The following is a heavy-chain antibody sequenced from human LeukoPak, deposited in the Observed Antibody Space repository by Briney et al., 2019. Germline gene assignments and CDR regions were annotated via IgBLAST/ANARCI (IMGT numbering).Heavy chain of an antibody. V-gene: IGHV1-2*02. J-gene: IGHJ5*02. D-gene: IGHD5-18*01. CDR3: AREDTAMGYNWFDP. CDR1: GYTFTGYY. CDR2: INPNSGGT. Sequence: GASVEVSCKASGYTFTGYYMHWVRQAPGQGLEWMGWINPNSGGTNYAQKFQGRVTMTRDTSSSTAYMELSRLRSDDTAVYYCAREDTAMGYNWFDPWGQGTLVTVSS.